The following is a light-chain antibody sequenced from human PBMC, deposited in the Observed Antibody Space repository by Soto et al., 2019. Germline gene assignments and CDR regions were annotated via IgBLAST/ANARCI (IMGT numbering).Light chain of an antibody. CDR2: AAS. CDR1: QGISSR. CDR3: QHANSFPLT. Sequence: DIQMTQSPSSVSASVGDRVTITCRASQGISSRLAGYQQKPGKAPNLLIYAASNLQSGVPSRFSGSGYETDFTLTIGSLKPDDFATYYCQHANSFPLTVGGGTKVEIK. V-gene: IGKV1-12*01. J-gene: IGKJ4*01.